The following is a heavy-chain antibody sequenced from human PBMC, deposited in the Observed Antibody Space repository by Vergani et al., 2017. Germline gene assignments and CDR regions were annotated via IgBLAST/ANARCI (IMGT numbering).Heavy chain of an antibody. CDR2: IYYSGST. V-gene: IGHV4-59*08. J-gene: IGHJ4*02. CDR3: ARRRYLKDSFDY. Sequence: QVQLQESGPGLVKPSETLSLTCTVSGGSISSYYWSWIRQPPGKGLEWIGYIYYSGSTNYNPSLKSRVTISVDTSKNQFSLKLSSVTAADTAVYYCARRRYLKDSFDYWGQGTLVTVSS. D-gene: IGHD1-1*01. CDR1: GGSISSYY.